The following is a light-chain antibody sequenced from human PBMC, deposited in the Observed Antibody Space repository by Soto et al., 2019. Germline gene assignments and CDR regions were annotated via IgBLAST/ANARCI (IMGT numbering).Light chain of an antibody. Sequence: DIQMTQSPSSLSPSVGDRVTITCRASQSILNYLNWYQQKPGKAPKLLIYATSNLQSGVPSRFSGSGSGTDFSLTINNLQPDDFATYFCQQSYTTPRTFGQVTNVEI. J-gene: IGKJ1*01. V-gene: IGKV1-39*01. CDR2: ATS. CDR1: QSILNY. CDR3: QQSYTTPRT.